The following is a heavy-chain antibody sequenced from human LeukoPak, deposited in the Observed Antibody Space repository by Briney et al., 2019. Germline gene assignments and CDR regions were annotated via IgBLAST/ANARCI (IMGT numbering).Heavy chain of an antibody. V-gene: IGHV1-2*02. D-gene: IGHD3-3*02. CDR3: ARDPFLGLALFDH. CDR2: INPNSGGT. Sequence: ASVKVSCKASGYTFTGYYMHRVRQAPGQGLEWMGWINPNSGGTNYAQKFQGRVTMTRDTSISTAYMELSRLRSDDTAVYYCARDPFLGLALFDHWGQGTLVTVSS. J-gene: IGHJ4*02. CDR1: GYTFTGYY.